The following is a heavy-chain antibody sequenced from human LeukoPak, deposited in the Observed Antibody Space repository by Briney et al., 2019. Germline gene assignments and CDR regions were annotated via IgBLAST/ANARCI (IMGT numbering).Heavy chain of an antibody. CDR2: INHSGST. Sequence: GSLRLSCAGSGFTFSSYGMHWVRQPPGKGLEWIGEINHSGSTNYNPSLKSRVTISVDTSKNQFSLKLSSVTAADTAVYYCARLYSGSYIYWGQGTLVTVSS. D-gene: IGHD1-26*01. J-gene: IGHJ4*02. CDR3: ARLYSGSYIY. CDR1: GFTFSSYG. V-gene: IGHV4-34*01.